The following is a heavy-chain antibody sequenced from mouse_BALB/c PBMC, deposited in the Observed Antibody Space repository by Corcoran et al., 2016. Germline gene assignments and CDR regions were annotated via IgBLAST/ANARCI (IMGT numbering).Heavy chain of an antibody. Sequence: EVQLQQSGPELVKPGASVKMSCKASGYTFTSYVMHWVKQKPGQGLEWIGYINPYNDGNKYNEKFKGKATLTSDKSSSTAYMELSSLTSEDSAVYYCARGWGYRYDDYFDYWGQGTTLTVSS. CDR3: ARGWGYRYDDYFDY. D-gene: IGHD2-14*01. J-gene: IGHJ2*01. CDR2: INPYNDGN. CDR1: GYTFTSYV. V-gene: IGHV1S136*01.